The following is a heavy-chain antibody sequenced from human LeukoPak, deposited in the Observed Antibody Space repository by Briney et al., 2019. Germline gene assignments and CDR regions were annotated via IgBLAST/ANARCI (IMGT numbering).Heavy chain of an antibody. J-gene: IGHJ4*02. CDR2: IGGSGDKT. CDR3: VRRGDASSGWGDHDY. CDR1: GFTFNRNA. D-gene: IGHD6-19*01. Sequence: GGSLRLSCAASGFTFNRNAISWVHQAPGKGLEWVSTIGGSGDKTFYADSFKGRFTISRDNSKNMLHLQMSSLTGEDTALYYCVRRGDASSGWGDHDYWGQGALVTVSS. V-gene: IGHV3-23*01.